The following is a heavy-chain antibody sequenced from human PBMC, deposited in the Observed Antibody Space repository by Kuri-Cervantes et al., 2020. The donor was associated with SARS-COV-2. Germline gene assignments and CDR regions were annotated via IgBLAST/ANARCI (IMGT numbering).Heavy chain of an antibody. Sequence: GGSLRLSCLASGFTFRSQWMFWVRQVPGKGLMWLSRINNDGSSTIYVDSVKGRFTTSRDNAKNSVFLQMNSLRPEDTGVYYCAMTGSYTSYGLGHWGQGTLVTVSS. CDR3: AMTGSYTSYGLGH. V-gene: IGHV3-74*01. CDR2: INNDGSST. J-gene: IGHJ4*02. D-gene: IGHD5-18*01. CDR1: GFTFRSQW.